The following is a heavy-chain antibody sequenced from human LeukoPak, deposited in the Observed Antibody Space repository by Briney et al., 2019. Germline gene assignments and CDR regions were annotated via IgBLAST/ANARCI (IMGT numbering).Heavy chain of an antibody. Sequence: ASVKVSCKATSRISWVRQAPGQGLEWMGWIGTYGGDTYYAQKFQGRITATTDTSTSTVYMELRNLRSDDTAVYYCAGDLWNFYDDSGYNRDFDSWGQGTLVTVSS. CDR3: AGDLWNFYDDSGYNRDFDS. V-gene: IGHV1-18*01. CDR2: IGTYGGDT. D-gene: IGHD3-22*01. CDR1: TSR. J-gene: IGHJ5*01.